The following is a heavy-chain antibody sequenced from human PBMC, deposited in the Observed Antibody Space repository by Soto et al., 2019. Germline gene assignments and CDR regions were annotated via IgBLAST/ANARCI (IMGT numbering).Heavy chain of an antibody. CDR2: IYYSGST. CDR3: ARAVYYYDSSGYPQGGWFDP. D-gene: IGHD3-22*01. CDR1: GGSISSSSYY. J-gene: IGHJ5*02. V-gene: IGHV4-39*07. Sequence: SETLSLTCTVSGGSISSSSYYWGWIRQPPGKGLEWIGNIYYSGSTNYNPSLKSRVTISVDTSKNQFSLKLSSVTAADTAVYYCARAVYYYDSSGYPQGGWFDPWGQGTLVTVSS.